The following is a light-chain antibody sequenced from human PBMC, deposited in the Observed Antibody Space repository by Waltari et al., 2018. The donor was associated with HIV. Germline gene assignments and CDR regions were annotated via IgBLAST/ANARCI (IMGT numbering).Light chain of an antibody. CDR1: QTLLLTSTHKNY. CDR2: WAS. J-gene: IGKJ1*01. V-gene: IGKV4-1*01. Sequence: DIVMAQSPNSLSVSLGERAILNSWSSQTLLLTSTHKNYLSWYQQKAGQPPKFLIHWASTRESGVPDRFSGSGSGTNFTLTISGLQTEDAAMYYCQQSYSSPWTFGQGTKV. CDR3: QQSYSSPWT.